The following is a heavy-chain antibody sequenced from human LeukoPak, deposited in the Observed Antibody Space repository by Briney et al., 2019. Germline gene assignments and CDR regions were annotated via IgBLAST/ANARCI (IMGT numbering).Heavy chain of an antibody. CDR3: ARVVTQYGSGSYDYYYYMDV. J-gene: IGHJ6*03. CDR2: INPNSGGT. V-gene: IGHV1-2*02. D-gene: IGHD3-10*01. Sequence: ASVKVSCKASGYTFTGYYMHWVRQAPGQGLEWMGWINPNSGGTNYAQKFQGRVTMTRDTSISTAYMELSRLRSDDTAVYYCARVVTQYGSGSYDYYYYMDVWGKGTTATISS. CDR1: GYTFTGYY.